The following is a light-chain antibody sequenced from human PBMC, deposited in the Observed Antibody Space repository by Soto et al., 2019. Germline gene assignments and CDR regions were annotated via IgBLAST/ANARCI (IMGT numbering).Light chain of an antibody. Sequence: AIRMTQSPSSFSASTGDRVTITCRASQGISSYLAWYQQKPGKTPKLLIYAASTLQSEVPSRFSGSGSGTEFTLTISCMQSEDFATYYCQQYYSYPYTFGQGTKLEIK. J-gene: IGKJ2*01. CDR2: AAS. V-gene: IGKV1-8*01. CDR3: QQYYSYPYT. CDR1: QGISSY.